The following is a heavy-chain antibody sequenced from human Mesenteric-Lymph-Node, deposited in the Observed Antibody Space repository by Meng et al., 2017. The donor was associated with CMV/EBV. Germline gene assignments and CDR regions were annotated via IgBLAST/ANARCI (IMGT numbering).Heavy chain of an antibody. CDR1: GFTFSSYW. Sequence: GESLKISCAASGFTFSSYWMSWVRQAPGKGLEWVANIKQDGSEKYYVDSVKGRFTISRDNAKNSLYLQMNGLRAEDTAVYYCARDGYDFWSGYSNSYYYGLDVWGQGTTVTVSS. D-gene: IGHD3-3*01. CDR3: ARDGYDFWSGYSNSYYYGLDV. CDR2: IKQDGSEK. J-gene: IGHJ6*02. V-gene: IGHV3-7*01.